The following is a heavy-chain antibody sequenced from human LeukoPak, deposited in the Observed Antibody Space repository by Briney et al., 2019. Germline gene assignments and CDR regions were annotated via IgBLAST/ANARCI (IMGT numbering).Heavy chain of an antibody. J-gene: IGHJ3*02. V-gene: IGHV3-23*01. Sequence: GGSLRLSCAASGFTFSSYAMSWVRQAPGKGLEWVSAISGSGGSTYYADSVKGRFTISRDNSKNTLYLQMNSLRAEDTAVYYCAKDRGWESYDFWSGYSSLDAFDIWGQGTMVTVSS. D-gene: IGHD3-3*01. CDR1: GFTFSSYA. CDR3: AKDRGWESYDFWSGYSSLDAFDI. CDR2: ISGSGGST.